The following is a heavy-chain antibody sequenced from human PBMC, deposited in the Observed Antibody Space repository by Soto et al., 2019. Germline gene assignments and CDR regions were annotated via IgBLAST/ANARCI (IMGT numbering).Heavy chain of an antibody. CDR3: ARGGVPAAFYYYYGMDV. D-gene: IGHD2-2*01. Sequence: SQTLSLTCAISGDSVSSSSAAWNWIRQSPSRGLEWLGRTYHRSKWYNDYAVSVKSRITINPDTSKNQFSLQLNSVTPEDTAVYYCARGGVPAAFYYYYGMDVWGQGTTVTVS. V-gene: IGHV6-1*01. CDR2: TYHRSKWYN. CDR1: GDSVSSSSAA. J-gene: IGHJ6*02.